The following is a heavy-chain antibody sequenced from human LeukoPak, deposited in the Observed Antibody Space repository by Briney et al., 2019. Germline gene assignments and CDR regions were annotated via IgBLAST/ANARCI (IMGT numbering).Heavy chain of an antibody. CDR1: GFTFSSYS. D-gene: IGHD3-22*01. CDR3: ARESLGYDSSGYYYDFDY. CDR2: ISSSSSYI. Sequence: PGRSLRLSSAASGFTFSSYSMNWVRQAPGKGLEWVSSISSSSSYIYYADSVKGRFTISRDNAKNSLYLQMNSLRAEDTAVYYCARESLGYDSSGYYYDFDYWGQGTLVTVSS. J-gene: IGHJ4*02. V-gene: IGHV3-21*01.